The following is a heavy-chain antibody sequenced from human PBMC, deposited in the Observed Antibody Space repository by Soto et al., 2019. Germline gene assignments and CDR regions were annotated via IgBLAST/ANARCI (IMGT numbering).Heavy chain of an antibody. CDR2: ISYDGSNK. Sequence: GGSLRLSCAASGFTFSSYAMHWVRQAPGKGLEWVAVISYDGSNKYYADSVKGRFTISRDNSKNTLYLQMNSLRAEDTAVYYCARDQGYGDYETWGVDYWGQGTLVTVSS. CDR1: GFTFSSYA. D-gene: IGHD4-17*01. V-gene: IGHV3-30-3*01. CDR3: ARDQGYGDYETWGVDY. J-gene: IGHJ4*02.